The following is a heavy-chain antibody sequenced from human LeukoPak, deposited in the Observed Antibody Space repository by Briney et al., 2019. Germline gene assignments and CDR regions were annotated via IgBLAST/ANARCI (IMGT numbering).Heavy chain of an antibody. CDR2: INPNSGGT. J-gene: IGHJ5*02. Sequence: ASVKVSCKASGYTFTSYYMHWVRQAPGQGLEWMGWINPNSGGTNYAQKFQGRVTMTRDTSISTAYMELSRLRSDDTAVYYCARGNGRIQLPFDPWGQGTLVTVSS. CDR3: ARGNGRIQLPFDP. CDR1: GYTFTSYY. D-gene: IGHD5-18*01. V-gene: IGHV1-2*02.